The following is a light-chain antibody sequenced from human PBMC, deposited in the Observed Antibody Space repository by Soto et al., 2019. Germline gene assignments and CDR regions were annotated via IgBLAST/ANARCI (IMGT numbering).Light chain of an antibody. CDR2: GAS. CDR1: QSVSTNY. CDR3: HQYGSTPFT. Sequence: EIVLTQSPGTLSLSPGDRATLSCRASQSVSTNYLAWYQQNLGQAPRLLIYGASSRATGIPDRFSGNGSGTDLTLTISRLEPEEFAVFYCHQYGSTPFTFGPGTKVDIK. J-gene: IGKJ3*01. V-gene: IGKV3-20*01.